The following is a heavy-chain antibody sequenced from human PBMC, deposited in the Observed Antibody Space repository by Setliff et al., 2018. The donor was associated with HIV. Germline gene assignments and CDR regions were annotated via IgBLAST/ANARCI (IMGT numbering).Heavy chain of an antibody. V-gene: IGHV4-39*07. CDR1: GGFIKNSNYY. Sequence: SETLSLTCTVYGGFIKNSNYYWGWIRQPPGKGLEWIGNIHYSGSTYYNPSLRSRVTISVDTSKNQFSLKLSSVTAADTAVYYCAREDSSSWYSSLSFWGQGTLVTVSS. D-gene: IGHD6-13*01. CDR2: IHYSGST. CDR3: AREDSSSWYSSLSF. J-gene: IGHJ1*01.